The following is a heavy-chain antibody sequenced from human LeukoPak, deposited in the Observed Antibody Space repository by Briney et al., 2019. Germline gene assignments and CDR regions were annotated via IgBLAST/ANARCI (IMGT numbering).Heavy chain of an antibody. CDR2: INSDGSST. V-gene: IGHV3-74*01. D-gene: IGHD3-10*01. CDR3: ASAYNYASGSFDI. Sequence: PGGSLRLSCTASRFTFSSYWMHWVRQAPGKGLVWVSGINSDGSSTTYADSVKGRFTISRDKSKNTLYLQMNSLRAEDTAVYYCASAYNYASGSFDIWGQGTMVTVSS. CDR1: RFTFSSYW. J-gene: IGHJ3*02.